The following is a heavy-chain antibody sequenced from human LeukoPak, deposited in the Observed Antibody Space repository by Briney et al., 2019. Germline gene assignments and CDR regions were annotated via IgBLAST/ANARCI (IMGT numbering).Heavy chain of an antibody. D-gene: IGHD6-19*01. Sequence: GGSLRLSCAASGFTFNSYTMNWVRQAPGKGLEWVSSISSSSSYIYYADSVKGRFTISTDNAKNPLYLQMNSLRAEDTAVYYCARENKGQWLANYDYYYYMDVWGKGTMVTVSS. J-gene: IGHJ6*03. CDR3: ARENKGQWLANYDYYYYMDV. V-gene: IGHV3-21*01. CDR2: ISSSSSYI. CDR1: GFTFNSYT.